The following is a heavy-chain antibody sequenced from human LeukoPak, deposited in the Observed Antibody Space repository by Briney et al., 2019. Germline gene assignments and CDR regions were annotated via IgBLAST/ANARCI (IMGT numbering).Heavy chain of an antibody. V-gene: IGHV4-59*08. J-gene: IGHJ4*02. Sequence: SETLSLTCTVSGGSISSYYRSWLRQPPGKGLEWIGYIYYSGTTNYNPSLKSRVTISEDTSKNQFSLKLSSVTAADTAVYYCARHLNSYFFDYWGQGTLVTVSS. CDR3: ARHLNSYFFDY. CDR2: IYYSGTT. CDR1: GGSISSYY. D-gene: IGHD4-23*01.